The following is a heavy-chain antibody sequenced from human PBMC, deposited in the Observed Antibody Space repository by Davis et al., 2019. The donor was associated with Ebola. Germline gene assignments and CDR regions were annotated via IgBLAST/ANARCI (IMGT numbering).Heavy chain of an antibody. J-gene: IGHJ6*04. CDR3: AKDHSSSVHYYYGMDV. D-gene: IGHD6-6*01. V-gene: IGHV3-74*01. CDR2: ISGDGSNT. Sequence: GESLKISCAASGLTFRTYWMHWVRQVPGKGLVWVSRISGDGSNTNYADSVKGRFTISRDNVKNTLYLQMNSLRAEDTALYYCAKDHSSSVHYYYGMDVWGKGTTVTVSS. CDR1: GLTFRTYW.